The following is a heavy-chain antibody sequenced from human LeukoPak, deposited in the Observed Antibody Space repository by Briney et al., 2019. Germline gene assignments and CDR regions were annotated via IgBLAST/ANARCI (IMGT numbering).Heavy chain of an antibody. CDR1: GFTFSSYG. D-gene: IGHD3-10*01. Sequence: GGSLRLSCAASGFTFSSYGMHRVGQAPGKGLEWVAVIWYDGSNKYHGDSVKGRFTISRDNSRNTLYLQMTSLRAEDTAVYYCARVLWFGEVLKGDAFDIWGQGTMVTVSS. CDR3: ARVLWFGEVLKGDAFDI. V-gene: IGHV3-33*01. J-gene: IGHJ3*02. CDR2: IWYDGSNK.